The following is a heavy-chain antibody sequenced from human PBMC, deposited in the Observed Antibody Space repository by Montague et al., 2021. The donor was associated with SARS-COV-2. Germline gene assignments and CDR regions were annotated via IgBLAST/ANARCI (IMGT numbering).Heavy chain of an antibody. CDR2: IYHSGST. J-gene: IGHJ3*02. Sequence: SETLSLTCAVSGGSISSSNWWCWVRQPPGKGLEWIGEIYHSGSTNYNPSLKSRVTISVDKFRNQFSLQLSSVTAADTAVYYCARVTTDRTRYGSGCYRGFDAFDIWGQGTMVTVSS. V-gene: IGHV4-4*02. CDR3: ARVTTDRTRYGSGCYRGFDAFDI. D-gene: IGHD3-10*01. CDR1: GGSISSSNW.